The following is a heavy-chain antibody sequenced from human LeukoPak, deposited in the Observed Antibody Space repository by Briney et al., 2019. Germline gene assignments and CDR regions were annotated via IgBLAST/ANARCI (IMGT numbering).Heavy chain of an antibody. D-gene: IGHD3-3*01. J-gene: IGHJ6*03. Sequence: ESGPTLLNPTRTLTLTCTFSGFSLRTSGVGGGWIRQPPGKALEWLALIDWNDDKRYSPSLKSRLTITKDTSKNQVVLTMTNMDPVDTATYYCAHQAYYDFWSGYYYYYYMDVWGKGTTVTVSS. V-gene: IGHV2-5*01. CDR1: GFSLRTSGVG. CDR2: IDWNDDK. CDR3: AHQAYYDFWSGYYYYYYMDV.